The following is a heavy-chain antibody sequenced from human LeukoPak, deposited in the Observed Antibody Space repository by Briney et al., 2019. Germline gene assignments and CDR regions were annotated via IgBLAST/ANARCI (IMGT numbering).Heavy chain of an antibody. Sequence: SETLSLTCSVSGGSISSRNYYWGWIRQPPGKGLEWIGSIYYSGSTYYNPSLKSRVTISVDTSKNQFSLKLTSVTAADTAVFYCARQEVGATAFYFDSWGQGTLVTVSS. V-gene: IGHV4-39*01. D-gene: IGHD1-26*01. CDR2: IYYSGST. CDR1: GGSISSRNYY. CDR3: ARQEVGATAFYFDS. J-gene: IGHJ4*02.